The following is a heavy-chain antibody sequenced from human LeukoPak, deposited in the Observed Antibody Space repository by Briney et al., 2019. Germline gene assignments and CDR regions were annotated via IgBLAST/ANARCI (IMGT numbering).Heavy chain of an antibody. J-gene: IGHJ5*02. Sequence: WASVKVSCKASGGTFSSYAISWVRQAPGQGLEWMGGIIPIFGTANYAQKFQGRVTITADESTSTAYMELSSLRSEDTAVYYCARGYCSGGSCFTQLYNWFDPWGQGTLVTVSS. CDR3: ARGYCSGGSCFTQLYNWFDP. V-gene: IGHV1-69*13. CDR2: IIPIFGTA. D-gene: IGHD2-15*01. CDR1: GGTFSSYA.